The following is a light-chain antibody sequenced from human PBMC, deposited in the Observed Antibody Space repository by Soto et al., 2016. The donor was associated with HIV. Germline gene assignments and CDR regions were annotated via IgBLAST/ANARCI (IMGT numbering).Light chain of an antibody. J-gene: IGLJ2*01. Sequence: YVLTQSPSVSVAPGKTAKITCGGNNVENRRVHWYQQKPGQAPALVVHDDSDRPSGIPERFSGSKSGNTATLTIDRVEAGDEADYYCQVWDSDSDYVIFGGGTKVTVL. V-gene: IGLV3-21*03. CDR3: QVWDSDSDYVI. CDR2: DDS. CDR1: NVENRR.